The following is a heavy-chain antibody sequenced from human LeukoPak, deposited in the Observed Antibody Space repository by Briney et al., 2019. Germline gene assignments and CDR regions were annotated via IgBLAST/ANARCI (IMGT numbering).Heavy chain of an antibody. CDR1: GGSISSGGYY. CDR3: ARGATSDCSSTSCYIIPL. J-gene: IGHJ4*02. D-gene: IGHD2-2*01. Sequence: SQTLSLTCTVSGGSISSGGYYWSWLRQPPGKGLEWCGYIYHSGSTYYTPSLKSRVTISVDRSKNQCSLKLSSVTAADTAAYYWARGATSDCSSTSCYIIPLWGQGTLVTVSS. CDR2: IYHSGST. V-gene: IGHV4-30-2*01.